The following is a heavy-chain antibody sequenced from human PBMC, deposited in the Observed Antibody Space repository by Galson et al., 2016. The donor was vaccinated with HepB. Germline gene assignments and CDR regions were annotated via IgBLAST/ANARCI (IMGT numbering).Heavy chain of an antibody. Sequence: CAISGDSVSRSGATWNWIRQSPSRGLEWLGRTYYRSKWYNDYAVSVKSRITINPDTSKNQFSLQLNSVTPEDTAVYYCARGTVAGTGGFEPWGQGTLVTVSS. CDR2: TYYRSKWYN. V-gene: IGHV6-1*01. CDR3: ARGTVAGTGGFEP. D-gene: IGHD6-19*01. CDR1: GDSVSRSGAT. J-gene: IGHJ5*02.